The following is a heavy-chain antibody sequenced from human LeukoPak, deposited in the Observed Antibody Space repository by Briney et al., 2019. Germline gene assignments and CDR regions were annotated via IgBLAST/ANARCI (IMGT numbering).Heavy chain of an antibody. Sequence: ASVKVSCKASGYSFTGYYMHWVRQAPGQGLEWMGWINPNSGGTNYAQKFQGRVTMTRDTSISTAYMELSRLRADDTAVYYCARDIVGATTSYWGQGTLVTVSS. J-gene: IGHJ4*02. D-gene: IGHD1-26*01. CDR2: INPNSGGT. V-gene: IGHV1-2*02. CDR3: ARDIVGATTSY. CDR1: GYSFTGYY.